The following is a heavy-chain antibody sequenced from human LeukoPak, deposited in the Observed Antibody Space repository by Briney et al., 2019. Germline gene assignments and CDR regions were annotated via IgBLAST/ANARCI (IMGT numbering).Heavy chain of an antibody. CDR2: IYSGGST. Sequence: GGSLRLSCAASGFTVSSNYMSWVRQAPGKGLEWVSVIYSGGSTYYADSVKGRFTISRDNSKNTLYLQMNSLRAEDTAVYYCARDPHYYDRSAWDYWGQGTLVTVSS. D-gene: IGHD3-22*01. CDR1: GFTVSSNY. CDR3: ARDPHYYDRSAWDY. V-gene: IGHV3-53*01. J-gene: IGHJ4*02.